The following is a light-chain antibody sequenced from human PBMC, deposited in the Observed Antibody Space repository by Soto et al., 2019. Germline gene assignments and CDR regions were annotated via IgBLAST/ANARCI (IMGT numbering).Light chain of an antibody. Sequence: PPSPSASVADKVSITCRASQSISSYLNWYQQEPGKAPKLLIYAASSLQTGVPSRFSGGGSGTDFTLTINRLQPEDFATYYCQQLNSYPLAFGGGTKVDIK. J-gene: IGKJ4*01. CDR1: QSISSY. V-gene: IGKV1-39*01. CDR2: AAS. CDR3: QQLNSYPLA.